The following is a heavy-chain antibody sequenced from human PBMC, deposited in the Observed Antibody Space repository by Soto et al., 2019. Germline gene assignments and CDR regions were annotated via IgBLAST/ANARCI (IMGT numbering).Heavy chain of an antibody. V-gene: IGHV3-23*01. Sequence: PGGSLRLSCAASGFTFSSYAMTWVRQAPGKGLEWVSFISGSGDSTYYADSVKGRFTISRYNSKNTVYLQTNSLRADDTAVYYCAKAARYYYDSSFYYVDYWAQGTLVTVSS. CDR1: GFTFSSYA. D-gene: IGHD3-22*01. CDR2: ISGSGDST. CDR3: AKAARYYYDSSFYYVDY. J-gene: IGHJ4*02.